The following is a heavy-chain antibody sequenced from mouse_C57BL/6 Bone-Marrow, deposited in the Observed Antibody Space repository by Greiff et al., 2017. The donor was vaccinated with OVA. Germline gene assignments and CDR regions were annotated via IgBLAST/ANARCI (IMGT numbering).Heavy chain of an antibody. Sequence: QVQLQQSGPELVKPGASVKISCKASGYAFSSSWMNWVKQRPGKGLEWIGRIYPGDGDTNYNGKFKGKATLTADKSSSTAYMQLSSLTSEDSAVYFCARGRVIYDSLAYWGQGTLVTVSA. CDR3: ARGRVIYDSLAY. CDR1: GYAFSSSW. CDR2: IYPGDGDT. D-gene: IGHD2-3*01. V-gene: IGHV1-82*01. J-gene: IGHJ3*01.